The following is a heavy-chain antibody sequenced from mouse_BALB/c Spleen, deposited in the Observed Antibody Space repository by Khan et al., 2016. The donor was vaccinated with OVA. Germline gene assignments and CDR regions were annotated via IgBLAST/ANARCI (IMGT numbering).Heavy chain of an antibody. D-gene: IGHD1-1*01. CDR1: GYSITSDYA. Sequence: EVQLQESGPGLVKPSQSLSLTCTVTGYSITSDYAWNWILQFPGNKLEWMGYISYSGRTSYNPSLKSRISITRDTSKNQFFLQLNSVTTEDTATYYCARSVTITTVVATDFDYWGQDTTLTVSS. J-gene: IGHJ2*01. V-gene: IGHV3-2*02. CDR3: ARSVTITTVVATDFDY. CDR2: ISYSGRT.